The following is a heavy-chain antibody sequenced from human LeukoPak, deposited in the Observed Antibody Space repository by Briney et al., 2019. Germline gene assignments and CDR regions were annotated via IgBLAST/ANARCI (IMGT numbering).Heavy chain of an antibody. V-gene: IGHV3-43*02. CDR3: AKSRLSGWYGDNWFDP. CDR1: GFTFSSYG. J-gene: IGHJ5*02. D-gene: IGHD6-19*01. Sequence: GGSLRLSCAASGFTFSSYGMHWVRQAPGKGLEWVSFISGDGGNTYYIDSVKGRFTISRDNSKNSLYLQMNSLKTEDTALYSCAKSRLSGWYGDNWFDPWGQGTLVTVSS. CDR2: ISGDGGNT.